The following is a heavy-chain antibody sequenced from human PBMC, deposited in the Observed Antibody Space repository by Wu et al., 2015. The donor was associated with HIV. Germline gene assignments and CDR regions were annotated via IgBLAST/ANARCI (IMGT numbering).Heavy chain of an antibody. CDR2: INPNSGGT. J-gene: IGHJ3*02. D-gene: IGHD6-19*01. CDR3: ARDLGHEGRQWLVQPGAFDI. Sequence: QVQLVQSGAEVKKPGASVKVSCKTSGYTFTDYYIHWMRQVAGQGPEWMGWINPNSGGTNSAQEFQGRVTMTRDTSITTAYMELSRLRSDDTAVYYCARDLGHEGRQWLVQPGAFDIWGQGTMVTVSS. CDR1: GYTFTDYY. V-gene: IGHV1-2*02.